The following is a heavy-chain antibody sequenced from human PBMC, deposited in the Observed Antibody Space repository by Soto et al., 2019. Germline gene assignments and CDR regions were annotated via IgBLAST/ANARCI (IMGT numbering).Heavy chain of an antibody. V-gene: IGHV1-69*01. CDR3: AREGLGSPPYGMDV. J-gene: IGHJ6*02. D-gene: IGHD2-15*01. Sequence: QVQLVQSGAEVKKPGSSVKVSCKASGGTFSSYAISWVRQAPGQGLEWMGGIIPIFGTANYEQKFQGRVTITADESTSTAYMELSSLRSEDTAVYYCAREGLGSPPYGMDVWGQGTTVTVSS. CDR2: IIPIFGTA. CDR1: GGTFSSYA.